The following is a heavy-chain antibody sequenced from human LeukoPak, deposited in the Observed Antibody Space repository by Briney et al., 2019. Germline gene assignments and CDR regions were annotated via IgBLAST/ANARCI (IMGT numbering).Heavy chain of an antibody. Sequence: GGSLRLSCAASGFTFSTYGMHWVRQAPCKGLEWVAFIRYDGSNKYYADSVKGRFTISRDNSKNTLYLQMNSLRAEDTAVYYCAKDQGFYDSSGYLELDYWGQGTLVTVSS. J-gene: IGHJ4*02. CDR3: AKDQGFYDSSGYLELDY. CDR2: IRYDGSNK. V-gene: IGHV3-30*02. CDR1: GFTFSTYG. D-gene: IGHD3-22*01.